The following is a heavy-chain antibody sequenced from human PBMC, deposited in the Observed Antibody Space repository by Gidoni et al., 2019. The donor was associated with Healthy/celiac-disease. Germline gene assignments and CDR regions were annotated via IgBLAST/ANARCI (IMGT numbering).Heavy chain of an antibody. CDR3: ARTRAARRNYYHYYMDV. CDR1: GGSFSGYY. J-gene: IGHJ6*03. CDR2: INHSGST. V-gene: IGHV4-34*01. Sequence: QVQLQQWGAGLLKPSETLSLTCAVYGGSFSGYYWSWIRQPPGKGLEWIGEINHSGSTNYNPSLKSRVTISVDTSKNQFSLKLSSVTAADTAVYYCARTRAARRNYYHYYMDVWGKGTTVTVSS.